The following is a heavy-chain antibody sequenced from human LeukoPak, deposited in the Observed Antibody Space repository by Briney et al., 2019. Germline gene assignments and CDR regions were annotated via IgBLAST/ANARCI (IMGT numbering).Heavy chain of an antibody. Sequence: GGSLRLSCAASGFTFSTYAMSWVRQAPGKGLEWVSAISGSGGSTYYADSVKGRFTISRDNSKNTLYLQMNSLRAEDTAVYYCAKARGYYDSSGYYSPFDYWGQGTLVTVSS. CDR3: AKARGYYDSSGYYSPFDY. D-gene: IGHD3-22*01. V-gene: IGHV3-23*01. CDR1: GFTFSTYA. CDR2: ISGSGGST. J-gene: IGHJ4*02.